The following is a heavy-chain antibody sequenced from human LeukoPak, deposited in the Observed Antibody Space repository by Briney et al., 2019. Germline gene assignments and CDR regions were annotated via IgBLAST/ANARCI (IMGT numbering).Heavy chain of an antibody. CDR3: TSHTGWFGELSTDY. J-gene: IGHJ4*02. Sequence: GGSLRLSCAASGFTFCGSAMHWVRQASGKGLEWVGRIRSKANSYATAYAASVKGRFTISRDDSKNTAYLQMNSLKTEDTAVYYCTSHTGWFGELSTDYWGQGTLVTVSS. V-gene: IGHV3-73*01. D-gene: IGHD3-10*01. CDR2: IRSKANSYAT. CDR1: GFTFCGSA.